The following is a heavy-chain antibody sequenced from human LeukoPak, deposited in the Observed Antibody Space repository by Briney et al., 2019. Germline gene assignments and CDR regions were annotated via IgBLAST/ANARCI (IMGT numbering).Heavy chain of an antibody. Sequence: GGSLRLSCAASGFTFSSYWMHWVRQAPGKGLVWVSRINSDGSRTSYADSVKGRFTISRDNAKNTLYLKMNSLRAEDTAVYYCARRLPSDAFDIWGQGTMVTVSS. CDR1: GFTFSSYW. J-gene: IGHJ3*02. CDR3: ARRLPSDAFDI. D-gene: IGHD4-11*01. CDR2: INSDGSRT. V-gene: IGHV3-74*01.